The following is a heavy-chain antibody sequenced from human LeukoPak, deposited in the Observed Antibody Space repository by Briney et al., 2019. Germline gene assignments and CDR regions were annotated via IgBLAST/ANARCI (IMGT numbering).Heavy chain of an antibody. CDR3: ATDVVPSTPTGWLHL. Sequence: ASVTVSCKLSGYSLSELIIQWVRQAPGKGLEWMGSFDRHYAEAMFAQRFAGRVTITEDTSTDTAYMHLSSLRSDDTAVYYCATDVVPSTPTGWLHLWGRGTLVTVSS. CDR2: FDRHYAEA. V-gene: IGHV1-24*01. D-gene: IGHD2-15*01. J-gene: IGHJ5*02. CDR1: GYSLSELI.